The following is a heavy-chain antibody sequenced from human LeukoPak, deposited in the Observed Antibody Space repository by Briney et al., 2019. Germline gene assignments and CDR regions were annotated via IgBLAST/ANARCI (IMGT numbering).Heavy chain of an antibody. D-gene: IGHD3-10*01. CDR1: GGSISSYY. CDR2: IYYSGST. V-gene: IGHV4-59*01. CDR3: TRGGSNFDY. J-gene: IGHJ4*02. Sequence: SETLSLTCTVSGGSISSYYWSWVRQPPEKGLEWIGYIYYSGSTNYDPSLKSRVTISVDTSKNQFSLQLTSVTAADTAVYFCTRGGSNFDYWGQGTLVTVSS.